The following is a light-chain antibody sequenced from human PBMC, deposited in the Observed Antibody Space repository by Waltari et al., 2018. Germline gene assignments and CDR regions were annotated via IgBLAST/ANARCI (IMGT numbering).Light chain of an antibody. V-gene: IGKV1-39*01. CDR3: QQIYSTPRT. J-gene: IGKJ1*01. CDR2: GAS. Sequence: DIQMTQSPSSLSASAGDRVTITCRASQDISNFLNWYQQKPGTAPKLLIYGASSLQSGAPSRFSGSASATDFTLTISSLQPEDFATYFCQQIYSTPRTFGQGTKVAIK. CDR1: QDISNF.